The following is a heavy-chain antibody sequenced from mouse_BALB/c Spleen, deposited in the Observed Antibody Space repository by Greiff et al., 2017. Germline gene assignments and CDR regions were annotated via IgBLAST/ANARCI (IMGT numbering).Heavy chain of an antibody. V-gene: IGHV5-4*02. CDR2: ISDGGSYT. CDR1: GFTFSDYY. Sequence: EVKLMESGGGLVKPGGSLKLSCAASGFTFSDYYMYWVRQTPEKRLEWVATISDGGSYTYYPDSVKGRFTISRDNAKNNLYLQMSSLKSEDTAMYYCARGPWFAYWGQGTLVTVSA. J-gene: IGHJ3*01. CDR3: ARGPWFAY.